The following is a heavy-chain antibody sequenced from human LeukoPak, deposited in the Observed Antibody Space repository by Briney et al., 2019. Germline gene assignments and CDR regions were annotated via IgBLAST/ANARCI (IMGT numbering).Heavy chain of an antibody. CDR2: MNPNSGNT. Sequence: ASVKVSCKASGYTFTSYDINWVRQATGQGLEWMGWMNPNSGNTGYAQKFQGRVTMTRNTSISTAYMELSSLRSEDTAVYYCARPVGLGGYDWGDWFDPWGQGTLVTVSS. V-gene: IGHV1-8*01. CDR3: ARPVGLGGYDWGDWFDP. CDR1: GYTFTSYD. J-gene: IGHJ5*02. D-gene: IGHD5-12*01.